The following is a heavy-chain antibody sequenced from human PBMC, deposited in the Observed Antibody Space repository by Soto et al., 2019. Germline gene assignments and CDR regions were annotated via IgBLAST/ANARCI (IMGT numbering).Heavy chain of an antibody. D-gene: IGHD5-18*01. CDR3: ARASTDTAMVTGYYYGMDV. Sequence: QVQLVQSGAEVKKPGSSVKVSCKASGGTFSSYAISWVRQAPGQGLEWMGGIIPIFGTANYAQKFQGRVTITADESTSTAYVELSSLRSEDTAVYYCARASTDTAMVTGYYYGMDVWGQGTTVTVSS. CDR1: GGTFSSYA. J-gene: IGHJ6*02. V-gene: IGHV1-69*01. CDR2: IIPIFGTA.